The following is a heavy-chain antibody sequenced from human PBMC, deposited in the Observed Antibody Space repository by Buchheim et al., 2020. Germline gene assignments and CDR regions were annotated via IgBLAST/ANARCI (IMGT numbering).Heavy chain of an antibody. CDR1: GFTFSNSW. J-gene: IGHJ6*02. CDR2: INSDESRR. V-gene: IGHV3-74*01. Sequence: EVQLVESGGGLVQPGGSLRLSCVASGFTFSNSWMHWVRQAPGKGLVWVSHINSDESRRTYADSVKGRLTIYRDNAKNTVFLHMNSLRAEDTAVYYCARDWSYAMDVWGQGTT. CDR3: ARDWSYAMDV.